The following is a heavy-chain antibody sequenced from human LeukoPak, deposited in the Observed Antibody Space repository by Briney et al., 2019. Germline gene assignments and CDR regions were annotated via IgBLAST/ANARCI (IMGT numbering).Heavy chain of an antibody. J-gene: IGHJ4*02. CDR1: GGSFSGYY. D-gene: IGHD3-10*01. Sequence: PSETLSLTCAVYGGSFSGYYWGWIRQPPGKGLEWIGEINHSGSTNYNPSLKSRVTISVDTSKNQFSLKLSSVTAADTAVYYCARGPENYYGSGSYYSPYYFDYWGQGTLVTVSS. CDR2: INHSGST. V-gene: IGHV4-34*01. CDR3: ARGPENYYGSGSYYSPYYFDY.